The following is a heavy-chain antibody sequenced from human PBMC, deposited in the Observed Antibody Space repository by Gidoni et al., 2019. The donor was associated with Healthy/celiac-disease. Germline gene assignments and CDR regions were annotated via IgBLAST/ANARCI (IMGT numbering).Heavy chain of an antibody. CDR2: IWYDGSNK. J-gene: IGHJ6*03. CDR1: GFTFSSYG. Sequence: QVQLVESGGGVVQPGRSLRLSCAASGFTFSSYGMHWVRQAPGKGLEWVAVIWYDGSNKYYADSGKGRFTISRDNSKNTLYRQMNSLRAEDTAVYYCAWSPDYYYYDMDVWGKGTTVTVSS. V-gene: IGHV3-33*01. D-gene: IGHD1-26*01. CDR3: AWSPDYYYYDMDV.